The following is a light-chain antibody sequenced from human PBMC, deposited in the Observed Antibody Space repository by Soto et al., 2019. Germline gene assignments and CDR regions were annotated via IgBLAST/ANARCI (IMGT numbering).Light chain of an antibody. CDR2: DVS. V-gene: IGKV1-5*01. CDR1: QSVRGS. CDR3: QQFYMGWT. J-gene: IGKJ1*01. Sequence: DIPMTQSPSTLSASVGDRVTITCRASQSVRGSLAWYQQQPGKAPKLLIYDVSNLESGVPSRFSAFGSGTEFTLSSSSLQHDDFGTYYCQQFYMGWTFGQGTRVDLK.